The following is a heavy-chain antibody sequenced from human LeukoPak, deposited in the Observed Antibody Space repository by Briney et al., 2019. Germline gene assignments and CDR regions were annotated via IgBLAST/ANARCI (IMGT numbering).Heavy chain of an antibody. CDR2: ISAYNGNT. V-gene: IGHV1-18*01. CDR1: GYTFTSYG. J-gene: IGHJ4*02. CDR3: ARGPLCTNGVCYLPFDY. Sequence: GASVKVSCKASGYTFTSYGISWMRQAPGQGLEWMGWISAYNGNTNYAQKLQGRVTVTTDTSTSTAYMELRSLRSDDTAVYYCARGPLCTNGVCYLPFDYWGQGTLVTVSS. D-gene: IGHD2-8*01.